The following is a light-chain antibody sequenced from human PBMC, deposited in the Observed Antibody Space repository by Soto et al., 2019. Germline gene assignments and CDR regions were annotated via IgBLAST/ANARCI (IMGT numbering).Light chain of an antibody. V-gene: IGLV2-14*01. CDR3: CSYAGNNALV. CDR2: EVS. CDR1: SSDVGGYNY. J-gene: IGLJ3*02. Sequence: QSVLTQPASVSGSPGQSITISCTGTSSDVGGYNYVSWYQQHPGKAPKLMIYEVSNRPSGVSNRFSGSKSGNTASLTISGLQSDDEADYYCCSYAGNNALVFGGGTKVTVL.